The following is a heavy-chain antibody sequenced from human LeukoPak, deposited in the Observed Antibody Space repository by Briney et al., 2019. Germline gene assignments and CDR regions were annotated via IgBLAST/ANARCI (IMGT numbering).Heavy chain of an antibody. V-gene: IGHV4-34*01. J-gene: IGHJ4*02. Sequence: SETLSLTCAVYGGSFSGFYWSWIRRPPGKGLEWIGEINHSGSTNYNPSLKSRVTISVDTSKNQFSLKLSSVTAADTAVYYCARADSIAAAGVFDYWGQGTLVTVSS. CDR3: ARADSIAAAGVFDY. D-gene: IGHD6-13*01. CDR1: GGSFSGFY. CDR2: INHSGST.